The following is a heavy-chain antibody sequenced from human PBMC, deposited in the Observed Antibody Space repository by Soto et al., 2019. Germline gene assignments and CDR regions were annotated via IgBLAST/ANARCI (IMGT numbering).Heavy chain of an antibody. Sequence: GGSLRLSCAASGFTFSSYSMNWVRQAPGKGLEWVSYISSSSSTIYYADSVKGRFTISRDNAKNSLYLQMNSLRDEDTAVYYCARANWNYGFGSGRWFDPWGQGTLVTVSS. D-gene: IGHD1-7*01. V-gene: IGHV3-48*02. J-gene: IGHJ5*02. CDR2: ISSSSSTI. CDR1: GFTFSSYS. CDR3: ARANWNYGFGSGRWFDP.